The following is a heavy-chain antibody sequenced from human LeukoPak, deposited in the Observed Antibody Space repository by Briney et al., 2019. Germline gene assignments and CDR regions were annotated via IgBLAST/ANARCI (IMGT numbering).Heavy chain of an antibody. CDR3: ASVTGDHDY. D-gene: IGHD7-27*01. Sequence: SETLSLTCTVSGYSISSGYYWGWIRQPPGKGLERIGSIYHSGSTYYNPSLKSRVTISVDTSKNQFSLKLSSVTAADTAVYYCASVTGDHDYWGQGTLVTVSS. CDR1: GYSISSGYY. J-gene: IGHJ4*02. CDR2: IYHSGST. V-gene: IGHV4-38-2*02.